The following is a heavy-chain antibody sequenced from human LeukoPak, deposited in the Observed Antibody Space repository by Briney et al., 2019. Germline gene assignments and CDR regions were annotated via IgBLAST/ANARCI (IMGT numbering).Heavy chain of an antibody. CDR3: ARVRLSAAALSWFDP. Sequence: SVKFSCKASGDTFSNYAINWVRQNPGQGFEWMGGIIPLFRTANYAQKFQGRVTITADESASTAYMELNSLRSEDTAVYYCARVRLSAAALSWFDPWGQGTLVTVSS. V-gene: IGHV1-69*01. J-gene: IGHJ5*02. CDR1: GDTFSNYA. CDR2: IIPLFRTA. D-gene: IGHD3-16*01.